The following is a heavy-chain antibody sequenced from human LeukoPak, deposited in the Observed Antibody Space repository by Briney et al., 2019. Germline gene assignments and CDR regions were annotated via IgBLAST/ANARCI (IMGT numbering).Heavy chain of an antibody. V-gene: IGHV3-20*04. CDR1: GFTFDDYG. D-gene: IGHD4-17*01. CDR2: INWNGGST. CDR3: ARRLRGLVDY. Sequence: GGSLRLSCAASGFTFDDYGMSWVRQAPGKGLEWVSGINWNGGSTGYADSVKGGFTISRDKAKNSLYLQMNSLRAEDTALYYCARRLRGLVDYWGQGTLVTVSS. J-gene: IGHJ4*02.